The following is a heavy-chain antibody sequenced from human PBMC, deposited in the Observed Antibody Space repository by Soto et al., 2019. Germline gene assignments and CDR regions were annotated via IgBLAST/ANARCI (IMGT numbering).Heavy chain of an antibody. D-gene: IGHD3-9*01. Sequence: ASVKVSCKASGYTFTSYGISWVRQAPGQGLEWMGWISAYNGNTNYAQKLQGRVTMTTDTSTSTAYMELRSLRSDDKAVYYCARDFGHDILTGYYRGGWFDPWGQGTLVTVSS. CDR1: GYTFTSYG. J-gene: IGHJ5*02. CDR2: ISAYNGNT. CDR3: ARDFGHDILTGYYRGGWFDP. V-gene: IGHV1-18*01.